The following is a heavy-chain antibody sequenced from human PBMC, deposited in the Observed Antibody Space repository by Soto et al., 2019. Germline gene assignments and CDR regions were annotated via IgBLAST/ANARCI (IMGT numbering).Heavy chain of an antibody. J-gene: IGHJ4*02. CDR1: GGSFSGYY. V-gene: IGHV4-34*01. CDR2: IKHSGST. Sequence: QVQLQQWGAGLLKPSETLSLTCAVYGGSFSGYYWSWIRQPPGKGLEWIGEIKHSGSTNYNPSLKSRVTISVDTSKNQFSLKLSSVTAADTAVYYCARAGYCSGGSCYSAFDYWGQGTLVTVSS. D-gene: IGHD2-15*01. CDR3: ARAGYCSGGSCYSAFDY.